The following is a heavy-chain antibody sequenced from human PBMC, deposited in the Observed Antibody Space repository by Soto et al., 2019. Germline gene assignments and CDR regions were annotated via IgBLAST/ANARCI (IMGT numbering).Heavy chain of an antibody. CDR1: GFTFSSYG. Sequence: QVQLVESGGGVVQPGRSRRLSCAASGFTFSSYGMHWVRQAPGKGLEWVAVISYDGSNKYYADSVKGRFTISRDNSKNTLYLQMNSLRAEVTAVYYCAKEGQYYDILTGYRSYYGMDVWGQGTTVTVSS. D-gene: IGHD3-9*01. CDR2: ISYDGSNK. J-gene: IGHJ6*02. CDR3: AKEGQYYDILTGYRSYYGMDV. V-gene: IGHV3-30*18.